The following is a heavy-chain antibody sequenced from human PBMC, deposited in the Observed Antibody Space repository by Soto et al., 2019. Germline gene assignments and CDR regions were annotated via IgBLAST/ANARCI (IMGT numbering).Heavy chain of an antibody. CDR1: GFTFSSYS. D-gene: IGHD4-17*01. V-gene: IGHV3-64*04. CDR2: ISSNGGNT. Sequence: GGSLRLSCSASGFTFSSYSLQWVRQAPGKGLEYVSAISSNGGNTYYADFVKGRFTISRDNSKNTLYLQMNSLRAEDTAVYYCAKKRVTVTTRYYFDYWGQGTLVTVSS. CDR3: AKKRVTVTTRYYFDY. J-gene: IGHJ4*02.